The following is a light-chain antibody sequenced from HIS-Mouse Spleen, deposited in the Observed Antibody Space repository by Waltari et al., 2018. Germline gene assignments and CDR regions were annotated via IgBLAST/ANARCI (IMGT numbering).Light chain of an antibody. CDR2: DVS. V-gene: IGLV2-11*01. Sequence: QSALTQPRSVSGSPGQSVTISCTGTSSDVGGYNYVRWYQQHPGKAPKLMIYDVSKRPSGVPDRFSGSKSGNTASLTISGLQAEDEADYYCCSYAGSYTWVFGGGTKLTVL. CDR3: CSYAGSYTWV. CDR1: SSDVGGYNY. J-gene: IGLJ3*02.